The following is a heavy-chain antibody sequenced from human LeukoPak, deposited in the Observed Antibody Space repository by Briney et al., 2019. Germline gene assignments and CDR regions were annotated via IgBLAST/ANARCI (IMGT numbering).Heavy chain of an antibody. V-gene: IGHV3-66*01. J-gene: IGHJ4*02. CDR1: GFTVSSNY. Sequence: GGSLRLSCAASGFTVSSNYMSWVRQAPGKGLEWVSVIYSGGSTYYADSAKGRFTISRDNSKTTLYLQMNSLRAEDTAVYYCARAGAPDYYGSGSPFDYWGQGTLVTVSS. CDR3: ARAGAPDYYGSGSPFDY. CDR2: IYSGGST. D-gene: IGHD3-10*01.